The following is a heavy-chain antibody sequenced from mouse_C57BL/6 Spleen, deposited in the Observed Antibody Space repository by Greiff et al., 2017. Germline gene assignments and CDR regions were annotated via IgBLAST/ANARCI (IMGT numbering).Heavy chain of an antibody. D-gene: IGHD1-1*02. V-gene: IGHV1-26*01. CDR2: INPNNGGT. CDR3: ARCLWGWWYFDV. CDR1: GYTFTDYY. Sequence: EVQLQQSGPELVKPGASVKISCKASGYTFTDYYMNWVKQSHGKSLEWIGDINPNNGGTSYNQKLKGKATLTVDKSSSTAYMELRSLSSEDSAVYYCARCLWGWWYFDVWGTGTTVTVSS. J-gene: IGHJ1*03.